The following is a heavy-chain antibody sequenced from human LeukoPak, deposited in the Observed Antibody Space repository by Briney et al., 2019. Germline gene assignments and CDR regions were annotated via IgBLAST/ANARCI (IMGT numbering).Heavy chain of an antibody. CDR1: GGSISSSNW. CDR3: ARESGGHYYDSSGYSFSFDY. CDR2: IYHSGST. D-gene: IGHD3-22*01. V-gene: IGHV4-4*02. Sequence: SETQSLTCAVSGGSISSSNWWSWVRQPPGKGLEWIGEIYHSGSTNYNPSLKSRVTISVDKSKNQFSLKLSSVTAADTAVYYCARESGGHYYDSSGYSFSFDYWGQGTLVTVSS. J-gene: IGHJ4*02.